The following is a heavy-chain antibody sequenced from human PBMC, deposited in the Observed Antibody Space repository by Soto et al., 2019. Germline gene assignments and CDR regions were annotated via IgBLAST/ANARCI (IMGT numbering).Heavy chain of an antibody. V-gene: IGHV4-31*03. Sequence: SETQSLTCTVSGGSISSGGYYWSWIRQHPGKGLEWIGYIYYSGSTYYNPSLKSRVTISVDTSKNQFSLKLSSVTAADTAVYYCARVGSDIVATDNFDYWGQGTLVTVSS. D-gene: IGHD5-12*01. J-gene: IGHJ4*02. CDR3: ARVGSDIVATDNFDY. CDR2: IYYSGST. CDR1: GGSISSGGYY.